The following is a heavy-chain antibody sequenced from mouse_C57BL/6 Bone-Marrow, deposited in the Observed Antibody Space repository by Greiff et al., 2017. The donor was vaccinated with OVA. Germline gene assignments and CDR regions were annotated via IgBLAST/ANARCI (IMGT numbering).Heavy chain of an antibody. J-gene: IGHJ1*03. V-gene: IGHV1-47*01. CDR3: ARRVITTVVTDDWYFDV. Sequence: VQLQQSGAELVKPGASVKMSCKASGYTFTTYPIEWMKQNHGKSLEWIGNFHPYNDDTKYNEKFKGKATLTVEKSSSTVYLELSRLTSDDSAVYYCARRVITTVVTDDWYFDVWGTGTTVTVSS. D-gene: IGHD1-1*01. CDR2: FHPYNDDT. CDR1: GYTFTTYP.